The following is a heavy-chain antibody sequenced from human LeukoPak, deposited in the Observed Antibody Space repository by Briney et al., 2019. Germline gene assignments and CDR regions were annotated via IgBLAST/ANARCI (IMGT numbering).Heavy chain of an antibody. J-gene: IGHJ4*02. V-gene: IGHV1-69*13. CDR2: IIPIFGAA. Sequence: SVKVSCKASGGTFSSYAISWVRQAPGQGLEWMGGIIPIFGAANYAQKFQGRVTITADESTSTAYMELSSLRSEDTAVYYCARGRAGQLLFDYWGQGTLVTVSS. CDR3: ARGRAGQLLFDY. CDR1: GGTFSSYA. D-gene: IGHD2-2*01.